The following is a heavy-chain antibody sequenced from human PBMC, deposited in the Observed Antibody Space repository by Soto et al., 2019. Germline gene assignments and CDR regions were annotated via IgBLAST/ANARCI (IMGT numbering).Heavy chain of an antibody. CDR1: GGTFSSYA. CDR3: ASGITMVRPDYGMDV. Sequence: SVKVSCKASGGTFSSYAISWVRQAPGQGLEWMGGVIPIFGTANYAQKFQGRVTITADESTSTAYMELSSLRSEDTAVYYCASGITMVRPDYGMDVWGQGTTVTVS. V-gene: IGHV1-69*13. CDR2: VIPIFGTA. J-gene: IGHJ6*02. D-gene: IGHD3-10*01.